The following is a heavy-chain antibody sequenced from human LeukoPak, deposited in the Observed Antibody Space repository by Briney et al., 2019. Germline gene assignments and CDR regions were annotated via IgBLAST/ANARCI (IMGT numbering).Heavy chain of an antibody. V-gene: IGHV1-8*01. D-gene: IGHD3-10*01. Sequence: GASVKVSCKASGYTFTSYDNNWVRQATGQGLEWMGWMNPNSGNTGYAQKFQGRVTMTRNTSISTAYMELSSLRSEDTAVYYCARAMRPRGAYYFDYWGQGTLVTVSS. CDR3: ARAMRPRGAYYFDY. J-gene: IGHJ4*02. CDR2: MNPNSGNT. CDR1: GYTFTSYD.